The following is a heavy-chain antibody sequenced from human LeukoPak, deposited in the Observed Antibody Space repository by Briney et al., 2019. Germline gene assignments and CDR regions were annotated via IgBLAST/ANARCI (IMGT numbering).Heavy chain of an antibody. D-gene: IGHD6-19*01. CDR3: AREAPESETIPMTGTNYFDY. CDR1: GGTFTNYT. V-gene: IGHV1-69*02. CDR2: IIPTLRIT. Sequence: SVKFACKPYGGTFTNYTINWVRQVRGQGLEWMGRIIPTLRITTYARKFHDGVTIAADKSTRTAYIVVSSLTSEDTAVYYCAREAPESETIPMTGTNYFDYWGQGTLVTVSS. J-gene: IGHJ4*02.